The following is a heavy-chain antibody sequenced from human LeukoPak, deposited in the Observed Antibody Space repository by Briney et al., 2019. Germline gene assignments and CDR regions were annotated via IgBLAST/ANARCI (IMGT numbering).Heavy chain of an antibody. Sequence: AAVKVPLKSSGSSFSKYAIRWVRQAPGQGAEGMGGTNPIFGTANYAQKFQGRVTITTDESTSTAYMELSSLRSEDTAVYYCARARPYCSSTSCYLLSFDYWGQGTLVTVSS. V-gene: IGHV1-69*05. CDR3: ARARPYCSSTSCYLLSFDY. CDR2: TNPIFGTA. D-gene: IGHD2-2*01. CDR1: GSSFSKYA. J-gene: IGHJ4*02.